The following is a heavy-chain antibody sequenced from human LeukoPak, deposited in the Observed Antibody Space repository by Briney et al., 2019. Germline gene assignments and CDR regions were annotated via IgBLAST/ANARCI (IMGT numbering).Heavy chain of an antibody. CDR2: IYYSGST. Sequence: SETLSLTCTVSGGSISSYYWSWIRQPPGKGLEWIGYIYYSGSTNYNPSLKSRVTISVDTSKNQFSLKLSSVTAADTAVYYCARERAGWINDYWGQGTLVTVSS. D-gene: IGHD5-12*01. V-gene: IGHV4-59*01. CDR1: GGSISSYY. J-gene: IGHJ4*02. CDR3: ARERAGWINDY.